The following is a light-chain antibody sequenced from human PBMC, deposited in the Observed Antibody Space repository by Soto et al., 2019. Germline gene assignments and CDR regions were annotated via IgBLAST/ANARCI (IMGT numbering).Light chain of an antibody. Sequence: QSVLTQPPSVSAAPGQKVTISCSGSSSNIGSNYVSWYQQLPGTAPKFLIYDNNQRPSGIPDRFSGSKSGTSATLGITGLQTGDEADYYCGTWDSSLGSYVFGTGTKVTVL. CDR3: GTWDSSLGSYV. J-gene: IGLJ1*01. CDR1: SSNIGSNY. V-gene: IGLV1-51*01. CDR2: DNN.